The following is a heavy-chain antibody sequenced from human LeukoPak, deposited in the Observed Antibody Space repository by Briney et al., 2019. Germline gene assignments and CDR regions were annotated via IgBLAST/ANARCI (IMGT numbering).Heavy chain of an antibody. CDR2: IYSSGST. V-gene: IGHV4-4*08. D-gene: IGHD6-13*01. J-gene: IGHJ5*02. CDR1: GGSINSYY. CDR3: ARDKYSSSPYNWFDP. Sequence: PSETLSLTCSVSGGSINSYYWSWIRQPPGKGLEWIGYIYSSGSTNYNPSLKSRVTISVDTSRNQFSLELSSVTAADTAVYYCARDKYSSSPYNWFDPWGQGTLVTVSS.